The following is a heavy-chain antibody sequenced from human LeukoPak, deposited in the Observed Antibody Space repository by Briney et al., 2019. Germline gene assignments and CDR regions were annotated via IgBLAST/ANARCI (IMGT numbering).Heavy chain of an antibody. CDR2: IFIHGGET. Sequence: GGSLRLSCAASGFTFSSYAMSWVRQAPGKGLEWVSGIFIHGGETYHAESVKGRFTTSRDNSKSTLYLQMNSLRADDTAVYYCAKHAGGILRRLDYWGQGTLVTVSS. J-gene: IGHJ4*02. V-gene: IGHV3-23*01. CDR1: GFTFSSYA. D-gene: IGHD5/OR15-5a*01. CDR3: AKHAGGILRRLDY.